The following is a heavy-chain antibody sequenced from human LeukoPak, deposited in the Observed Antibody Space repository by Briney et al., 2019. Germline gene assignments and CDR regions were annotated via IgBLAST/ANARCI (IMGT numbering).Heavy chain of an antibody. Sequence: GGSLRLSCAASRFSFSDYYMNWIRQAPGKGLEWVSYISSSGNNIYYADSVKGRFTISRDNAKNSLYLQMNSLRAEDTAVYYCVRTLRSTGWYKVDAFDIWGQGTMVTVSS. J-gene: IGHJ3*02. V-gene: IGHV3-11*01. CDR1: RFSFSDYY. CDR2: ISSSGNNI. D-gene: IGHD6-19*01. CDR3: VRTLRSTGWYKVDAFDI.